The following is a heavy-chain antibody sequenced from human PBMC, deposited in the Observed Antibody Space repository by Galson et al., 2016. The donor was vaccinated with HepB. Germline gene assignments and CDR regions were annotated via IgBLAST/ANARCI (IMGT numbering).Heavy chain of an antibody. V-gene: IGHV3-9*01. CDR1: XFIFKDYA. J-gene: IGHJ1*01. Sequence: SLRLXCAAXXFIFKDYAMHWVRQAPGKGLEWVSSISWNSGSIGYADSVKGRFTISRDNAKNSLYLQMNSLRAEDTAFYYCAQDKASMSVGATNFQHWGQGTLVTVSS. CDR3: AQDKASMSVGATNFQH. D-gene: IGHD1-26*01. CDR2: ISWNSGSI.